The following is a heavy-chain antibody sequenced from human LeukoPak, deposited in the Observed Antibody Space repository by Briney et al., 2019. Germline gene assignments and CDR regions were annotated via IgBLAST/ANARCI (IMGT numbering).Heavy chain of an antibody. V-gene: IGHV3-7*01. CDR2: IKQDGSEK. D-gene: IGHD6-19*01. Sequence: GGSLRLSCAASRFTFSTYSMSWVRQAPGKGLEWVANIKQDGSEKYYVDSVKGQFTISRDNAKNSLYLQMNSLRAEDTAVYYCARDRAVSGRYYFDYWGQGTLVPVSS. CDR3: ARDRAVSGRYYFDY. J-gene: IGHJ4*02. CDR1: RFTFSTYS.